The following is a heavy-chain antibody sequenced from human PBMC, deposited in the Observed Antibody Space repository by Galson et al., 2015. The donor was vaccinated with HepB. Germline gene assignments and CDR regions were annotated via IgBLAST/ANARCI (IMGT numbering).Heavy chain of an antibody. D-gene: IGHD3-3*01. V-gene: IGHV2-5*02. Sequence: PALVKPTQTLTLTCTFSGFSLSTSGVGVGWIRQPPGKALEWLALIYWDDDKHYSPSLKSRVTITKDTSKNQVVLTMTDMDPADTATYYCAHSMGVLRLLEWSNNWFDPWGQGTLVTVSS. CDR1: GFSLSTSGVG. CDR2: IYWDDDK. CDR3: AHSMGVLRLLEWSNNWFDP. J-gene: IGHJ5*02.